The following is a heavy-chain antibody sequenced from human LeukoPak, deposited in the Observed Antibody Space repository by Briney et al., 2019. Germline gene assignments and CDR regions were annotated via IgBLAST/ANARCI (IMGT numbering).Heavy chain of an antibody. Sequence: GGSLRLSCAASGFTFSSYEMNWVRQAPGKGLEWVSSISSSSSYIYYADSVKGRFTISRDNAKNSLYLQMNSLRAEDTAVYYCARDEKGYSSSWYDAFDIWGQGTMVTVSS. CDR1: GFTFSSYE. V-gene: IGHV3-21*01. CDR2: ISSSSSYI. CDR3: ARDEKGYSSSWYDAFDI. J-gene: IGHJ3*02. D-gene: IGHD6-13*01.